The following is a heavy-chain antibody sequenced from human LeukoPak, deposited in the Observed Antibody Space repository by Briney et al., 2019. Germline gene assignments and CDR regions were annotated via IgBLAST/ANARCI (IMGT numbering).Heavy chain of an antibody. V-gene: IGHV1-69*05. CDR1: GGTFNNSA. Sequence: SVTVSCKTSGGTFNNSAISWVRQAPGQGLEWLGGIIPLFGTAGYAQKFQGRVTITKDESTRTVYLELTSLTSDDTAVYYCARDVHGDYASGWFDPMWPGNPRLRLL. CDR3: ARDVHGDYASGWFDP. D-gene: IGHD4-17*01. CDR2: IIPLFGTA. J-gene: IGHJ5*02.